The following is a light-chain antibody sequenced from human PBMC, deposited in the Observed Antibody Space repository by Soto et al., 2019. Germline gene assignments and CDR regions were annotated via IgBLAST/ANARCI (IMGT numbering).Light chain of an antibody. V-gene: IGKV3-20*01. CDR3: QPYGTSPRT. J-gene: IGKJ1*01. Sequence: EIVLTQSPGTLSLSPGERATLSCRASQSVRSSYLAWYQQKLGQAPRLLIYGVSNRATGIPDRFSGSWSGTDFTLTISRLESQDFAVYYCQPYGTSPRTFGQGTKVEI. CDR1: QSVRSSY. CDR2: GVS.